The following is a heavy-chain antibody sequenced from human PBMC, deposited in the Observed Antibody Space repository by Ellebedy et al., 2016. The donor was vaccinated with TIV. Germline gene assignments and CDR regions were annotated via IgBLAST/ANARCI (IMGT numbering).Heavy chain of an antibody. V-gene: IGHV3-9*01. CDR3: AKGSIAVAGTCLDH. Sequence: SLKISCAASGFTFDEYAMHWVRQAPGKGLAWVSGVNLNSGTINYADSVKGRFTISRDNAKNSLYLQMNSLRVEDTALYYCAKGSIAVAGTCLDHWGQGTLVTVSS. CDR2: VNLNSGTI. D-gene: IGHD6-19*01. CDR1: GFTFDEYA. J-gene: IGHJ4*02.